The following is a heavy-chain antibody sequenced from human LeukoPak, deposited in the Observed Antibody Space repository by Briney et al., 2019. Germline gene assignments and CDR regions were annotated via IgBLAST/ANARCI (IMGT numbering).Heavy chain of an antibody. CDR3: ARDLGGYPFFLDV. D-gene: IGHD2-15*01. Sequence: SETRSLTCSVSGGSIRSGDHHWAWVPQPPGKGLEFIGSLDESGRPYYNRPLNSRVSISGDTSGKQFSLNLTSVTAADTAVYYCARDLGGYPFFLDVWGRGTTVIVSS. J-gene: IGHJ6*04. CDR2: LDESGRP. CDR1: GGSIRSGDHH. V-gene: IGHV4-39*07.